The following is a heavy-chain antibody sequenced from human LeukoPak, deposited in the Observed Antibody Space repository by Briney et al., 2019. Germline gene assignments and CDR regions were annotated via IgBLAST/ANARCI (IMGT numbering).Heavy chain of an antibody. CDR3: ARDNGFYFVAGTFDY. Sequence: PGRSLRLSCAASGFTFSSYAMHWVRQAPGKGLEWVAVISYDGSNKYYADSVKGRFTNSRDNSKNTLYLQMNSLRAEDTAVYYCARDNGFYFVAGTFDYWGQGTLVTVSS. CDR1: GFTFSSYA. D-gene: IGHD6-19*01. CDR2: ISYDGSNK. V-gene: IGHV3-30*04. J-gene: IGHJ4*02.